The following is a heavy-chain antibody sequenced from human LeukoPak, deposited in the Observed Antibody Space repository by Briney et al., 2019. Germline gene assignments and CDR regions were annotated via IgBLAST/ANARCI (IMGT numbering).Heavy chain of an antibody. J-gene: IGHJ4*02. CDR3: ARDYYDSSGYYYLDY. CDR2: ISSNGGST. D-gene: IGHD3-22*01. CDR1: GFTFSSYA. Sequence: GGSLRLSCAASGFTFSSYAMHWVRQAPGKGLEYVPAISSNGGSTYYANSVKGRFTISRDNAKNSLYLQMNSLRAEDTAVYYCARDYYDSSGYYYLDYWGQGTLVTVSS. V-gene: IGHV3-64*01.